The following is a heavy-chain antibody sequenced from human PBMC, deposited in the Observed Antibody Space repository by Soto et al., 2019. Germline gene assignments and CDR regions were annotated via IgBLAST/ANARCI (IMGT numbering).Heavy chain of an antibody. CDR3: ARLRGYSYGRDYYYYYMDV. V-gene: IGHV4-39*01. CDR2: IYYSGST. D-gene: IGHD5-18*01. Sequence: PSETLSLTCTVSGGSISSSSYYWGWIRQPPGKGLEWIGSIYYSGSTYYNPSLKSRVTISVDTSKNQFSLKLSSVTAADTAVYYCARLRGYSYGRDYYYYYMDVWGKGTTVTVSS. J-gene: IGHJ6*03. CDR1: GGSISSSSYY.